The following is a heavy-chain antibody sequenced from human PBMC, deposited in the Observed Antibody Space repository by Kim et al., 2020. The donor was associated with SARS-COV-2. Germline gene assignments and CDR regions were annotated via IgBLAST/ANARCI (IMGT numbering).Heavy chain of an antibody. CDR3: ARGEFHNYYYAMDV. CDR1: GYTFSSYG. D-gene: IGHD3-16*01. V-gene: IGHV1-18*01. Sequence: ASVKVSCKASGYTFSSYGISWVRQAPGQGLEWMGWISAYNGNTKYVQKFQGRVTMTTDTSTSTAYMELRGLRSDDTAVYYCARGEFHNYYYAMDVWGQGTTPIVS. J-gene: IGHJ6*02. CDR2: ISAYNGNT.